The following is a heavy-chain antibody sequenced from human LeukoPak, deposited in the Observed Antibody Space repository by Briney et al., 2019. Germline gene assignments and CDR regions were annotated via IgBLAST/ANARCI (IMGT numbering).Heavy chain of an antibody. CDR3: AKAPINYDILTANWFDP. CDR2: ISGSGGST. CDR1: GFTFSSYG. V-gene: IGHV3-23*01. Sequence: GGTLRLSCAASGFTFSSYGMSWVRQAPGKGLEWVSAISGSGGSTYYADSVKGRFTISRDNSKNTLYLQMNSLRAEDTAVYYCAKAPINYDILTANWFDPWGQGTLVTVSS. D-gene: IGHD3-9*01. J-gene: IGHJ5*02.